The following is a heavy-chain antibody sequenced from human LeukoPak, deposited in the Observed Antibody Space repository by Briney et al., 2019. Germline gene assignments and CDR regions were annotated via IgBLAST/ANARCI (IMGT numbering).Heavy chain of an antibody. J-gene: IGHJ4*02. V-gene: IGHV1-2*02. CDR2: INPNSGGT. D-gene: IGHD2-15*01. CDR1: GYTFTGYY. Sequence: ASVKVSCKASGYTFTGYYIHWVRQAPGQGLEWMGWINPNSGGTNFAQNFQGRVTMTRDTSISTAYMELSRLRSDDTAVFYCAREGHCTGGSCLDYWGQGTLVTVSS. CDR3: AREGHCTGGSCLDY.